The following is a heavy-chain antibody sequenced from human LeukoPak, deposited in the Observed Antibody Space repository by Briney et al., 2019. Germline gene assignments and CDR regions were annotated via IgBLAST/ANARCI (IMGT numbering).Heavy chain of an antibody. CDR1: GFTFRDYY. V-gene: IGHV3-11*06. J-gene: IGHJ4*02. CDR2: ISSSSTYT. Sequence: PGGSLRLSCAASGFTFRDYYMSWIRQAPGKGLEWISYISSSSTYTNYADSVKGRFTISRDNAKNSLSLQMNGLRAEDTAVYYCARARGMDDYGDFRIKWGQGTLVTVSS. CDR3: ARARGMDDYGDFRIK. D-gene: IGHD4-17*01.